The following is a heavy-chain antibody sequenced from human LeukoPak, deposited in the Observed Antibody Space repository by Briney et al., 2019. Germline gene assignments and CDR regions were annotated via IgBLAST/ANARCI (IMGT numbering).Heavy chain of an antibody. J-gene: IGHJ6*03. CDR2: IIPIFGTA. V-gene: IGHV1-69*06. CDR3: ARGKAAAGPKTYYYYYMDV. D-gene: IGHD6-13*01. CDR1: GGTFSSYA. Sequence: SVKVSCKASGGTFSSYAISWVRQAPGQGLEWMGGIIPIFGTANYAQKFQGRVTITADKSTSTAYMELSSLRSEDTAVYYCARGKAAAGPKTYYYYYMDVWGKGTTVTVSS.